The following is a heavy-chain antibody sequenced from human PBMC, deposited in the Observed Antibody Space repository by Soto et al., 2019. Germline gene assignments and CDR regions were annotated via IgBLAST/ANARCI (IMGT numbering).Heavy chain of an antibody. CDR1: GGSFSGYY. CDR3: ARWAIY. Sequence: SETLSLTCDVYGGSFSGYYWTWIRQPPGKGLEWIGEKNRSGGINYTSSLKSRVTISVDTSKNQFSLKLTSVTAADTAVYYCARWAIYWGQGTLVTVSS. J-gene: IGHJ4*02. V-gene: IGHV4-34*01. CDR2: KNRSGGI.